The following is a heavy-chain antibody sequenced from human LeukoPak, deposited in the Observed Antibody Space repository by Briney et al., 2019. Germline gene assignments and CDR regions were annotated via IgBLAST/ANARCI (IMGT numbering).Heavy chain of an antibody. Sequence: GGSLTLSCAAAGFTLSSFRMVCLRQAPGKGLQWVANIKQDGSEKYYVDSVKGRFTISRDNAKNSLYLQMSSLRAEDTAVHYCAREYRNSILRFYGCLCARTIYMDDWGQGTLVTVSS. V-gene: IGHV3-7*01. CDR2: IKQDGSEK. J-gene: IGHJ4*02. D-gene: IGHD3-3*01. CDR3: AREYRNSILRFYGCLCARTIYMDD. CDR1: GFTLSSFR.